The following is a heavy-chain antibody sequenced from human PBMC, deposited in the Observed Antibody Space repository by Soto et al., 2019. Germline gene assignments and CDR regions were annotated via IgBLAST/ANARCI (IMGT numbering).Heavy chain of an antibody. J-gene: IGHJ4*02. V-gene: IGHV4-59*01. CDR2: IYYSGNT. D-gene: IGHD5-12*01. CDR1: GGSISGYY. CDR3: ARGAVGWLFDY. Sequence: PSETLSLTCTVSGGSISGYYWSWIRQPPGKGLEWIGNIYYSGNTNYNPSLKSRVTISVDTSKNQFSLKLSSVTAADTAVYNCARGAVGWLFDYWGQGTLVTVSS.